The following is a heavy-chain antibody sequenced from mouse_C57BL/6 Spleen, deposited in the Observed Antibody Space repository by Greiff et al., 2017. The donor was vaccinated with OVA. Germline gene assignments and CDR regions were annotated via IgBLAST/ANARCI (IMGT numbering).Heavy chain of an antibody. J-gene: IGHJ2*01. CDR2: IDPSDSYT. CDR3: ARRGIYYDYDGGFDY. V-gene: IGHV1-50*01. CDR1: GYTFTSYW. Sequence: VQLQQSGAELVKPGASVKLSCKASGYTFTSYWMQWVKQRPGQGLEWIGEIDPSDSYTNYNQKFKGKATLTVDTSSSTAYMQLSSLTSEDSAVYYCARRGIYYDYDGGFDYWGQGTTLTVSS. D-gene: IGHD2-4*01.